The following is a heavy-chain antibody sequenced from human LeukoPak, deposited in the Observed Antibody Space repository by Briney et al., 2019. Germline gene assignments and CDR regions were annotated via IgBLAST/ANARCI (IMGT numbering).Heavy chain of an antibody. J-gene: IGHJ6*02. CDR3: ARAQESSGWALSVYGMDV. V-gene: IGHV3-11*01. D-gene: IGHD6-19*01. CDR2: ISSSGSII. CDR1: GFIFSDYY. Sequence: GGSLRLSCAASGFIFSDYYMSWIRQAPGKGLEWVSYISSSGSIIYYADSVKGRFTISRVNAKNSLYLQMNSLRAEDTAVYYCARAQESSGWALSVYGMDVWGQGTTVTVSS.